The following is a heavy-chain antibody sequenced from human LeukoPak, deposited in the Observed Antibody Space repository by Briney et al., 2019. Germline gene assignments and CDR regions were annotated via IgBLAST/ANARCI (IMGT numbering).Heavy chain of an antibody. D-gene: IGHD2-8*02. CDR3: AIGPISSGRYWNWFDP. Sequence: SQTLSLTCAISGDSVSSNSAAWNWIRQSPSRGLEWLGRTYYTSKWYNGYAVSVKSRIAINPDTSKNQFSLQLNSVTPEDTAVYYCAIGPISSGRYWNWFDPWGQGTLVTVSS. J-gene: IGHJ5*02. CDR2: TYYTSKWYN. V-gene: IGHV6-1*01. CDR1: GDSVSSNSAA.